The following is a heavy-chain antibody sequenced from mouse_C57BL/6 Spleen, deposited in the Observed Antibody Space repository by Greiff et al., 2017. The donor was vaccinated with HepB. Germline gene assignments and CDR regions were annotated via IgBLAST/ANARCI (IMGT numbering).Heavy chain of an antibody. J-gene: IGHJ4*01. CDR1: GYTFTSYW. D-gene: IGHD4-1*01. V-gene: IGHV1-7*01. Sequence: VQLQQSGAELAKPGASVKLSCKASGYTFTSYWMHWVKQRPGQGLEWIGYINPSSGYTKYNQKFKDKATLTADKSSSTAYMQLSSLTYEDSAVYYCARGVTGTLYAMDYWGQGTSVTVSS. CDR2: INPSSGYT. CDR3: ARGVTGTLYAMDY.